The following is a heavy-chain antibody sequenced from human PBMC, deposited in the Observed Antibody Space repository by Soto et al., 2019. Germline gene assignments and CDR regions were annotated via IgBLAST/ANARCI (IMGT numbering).Heavy chain of an antibody. CDR3: ARGRHILTGYYPGRGGRFDP. V-gene: IGHV4-59*12. J-gene: IGHJ5*02. CDR2: IYYSGST. CDR1: GDSISSYY. D-gene: IGHD3-9*01. Sequence: PSETLSLTCTVSGDSISSYYWSWIRQPPGKGLEWIGYIYYSGSTNYNPSLKSRVTISVDTSKNQFSLKLSSVTAADTAVYYCARGRHILTGYYPGRGGRFDPWGQGTLVTVSS.